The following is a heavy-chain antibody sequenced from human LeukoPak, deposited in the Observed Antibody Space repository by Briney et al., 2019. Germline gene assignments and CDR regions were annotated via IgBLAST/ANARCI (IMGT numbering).Heavy chain of an antibody. CDR1: GGSFSGYD. CDR3: ARGGSAWIKRRPFDY. CDR2: INHSGST. V-gene: IGHV4-34*01. D-gene: IGHD2-2*03. Sequence: PSETLSLTCAVYGGSFSGYDWSWIRQPPGKGLEWMGEINHSGSTNYNPSLKSRVTISVDTSKNQFSLKLSSVTAADTAVYYCARGGSAWIKRRPFDYWGQGTLVTVSS. J-gene: IGHJ4*02.